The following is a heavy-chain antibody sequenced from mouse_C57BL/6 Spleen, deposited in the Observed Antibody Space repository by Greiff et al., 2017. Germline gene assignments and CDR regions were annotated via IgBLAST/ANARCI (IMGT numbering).Heavy chain of an antibody. Sequence: EVKVVESGGGLVKPGGSLKLSCAASGFTFSSYAMSWVRQTPEKRLEWVATISDGGSYTYYPDNVKGRFTISRDNAKNNLYLQMSHLKSEDTAMYYCARDGDGYYGYARDYWGQGTSVTVSS. V-gene: IGHV5-4*01. CDR3: ARDGDGYYGYARDY. D-gene: IGHD2-3*01. CDR2: ISDGGSYT. J-gene: IGHJ4*01. CDR1: GFTFSSYA.